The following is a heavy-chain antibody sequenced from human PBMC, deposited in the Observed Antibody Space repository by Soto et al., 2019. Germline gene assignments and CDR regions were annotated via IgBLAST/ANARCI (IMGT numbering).Heavy chain of an antibody. V-gene: IGHV1-69*12. CDR3: AKNPENYYYGMDV. Sequence: QVQLVQSGAEVKKPGSSVKVSCKASVGTFSSYAISWVRQAPGQGLEWMGGIIPIFGTADYAQKFQGRVTISADESTSTAYVELSSLRSEDTAVYYCAKNPENYYYGMDVWGQGTTVNVSS. CDR1: VGTFSSYA. J-gene: IGHJ6*02. CDR2: IIPIFGTA.